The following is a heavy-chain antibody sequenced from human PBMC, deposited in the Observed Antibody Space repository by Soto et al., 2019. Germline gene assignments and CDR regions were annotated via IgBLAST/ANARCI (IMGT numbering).Heavy chain of an antibody. CDR1: GGPMSEYF. V-gene: IGHV4-59*01. D-gene: IGHD3-10*01. CDR2: VYYLGST. CDR3: ARDGYDGSGSPYPAY. J-gene: IGHJ4*02. Sequence: SETLSLTCTVSGGPMSEYFWSWIRQSPGKGLEWIGYVYYLGSTDYNPSLKSRVTISVDTSKRQFSLKLSSVTVADTAVYYCARDGYDGSGSPYPAYWGQGAQVTVSS.